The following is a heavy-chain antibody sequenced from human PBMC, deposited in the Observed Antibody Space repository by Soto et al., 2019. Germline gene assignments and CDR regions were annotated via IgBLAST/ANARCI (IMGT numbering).Heavy chain of an antibody. Sequence: WGSLRLSCAASGFTFSSYAMSWVRQAPGKGLEWVSAISGSGGSTYYADSVKGGFTISRDNSKNTLYLQMNSLRAEGTAVYYSAKPITPYYYYYGMDVWGQGTTVTVPS. CDR3: AKPITPYYYYYGMDV. D-gene: IGHD3-10*01. J-gene: IGHJ6*02. CDR1: GFTFSSYA. V-gene: IGHV3-23*01. CDR2: ISGSGGST.